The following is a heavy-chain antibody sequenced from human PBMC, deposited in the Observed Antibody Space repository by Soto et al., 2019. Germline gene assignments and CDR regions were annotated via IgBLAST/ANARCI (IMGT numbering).Heavy chain of an antibody. V-gene: IGHV3-23*01. CDR2: IGDSGITT. Sequence: SLRLSCAASGFTFRNNAMSWVRQAPGKGLQWVSTIGDSGITTYYADSVKGRFTISRDNSKYTLFLQMNSLRAEDTAMYYCAEDRPYNWQVGDSYGLDVWGQGTTVTVSS. CDR3: AEDRPYNWQVGDSYGLDV. J-gene: IGHJ6*02. D-gene: IGHD1-1*01. CDR1: GFTFRNNA.